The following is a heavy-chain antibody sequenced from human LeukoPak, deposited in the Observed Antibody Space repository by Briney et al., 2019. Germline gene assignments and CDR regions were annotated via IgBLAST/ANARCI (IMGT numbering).Heavy chain of an antibody. CDR2: IYTSGST. CDR3: ARDVLDVVVVVAATPSWFDP. V-gene: IGHV4-4*07. CDR1: GGSISSYY. J-gene: IGHJ5*02. D-gene: IGHD2-15*01. Sequence: PSETLSLTCTVSGGSISSYYWSWIRQPAGKGLEWIGRIYTSGSTNYNPSLKSRVTMSVDTSKNQFSLKLSSVTAADTAVYYCARDVLDVVVVVAATPSWFDPWGQGTLITVSS.